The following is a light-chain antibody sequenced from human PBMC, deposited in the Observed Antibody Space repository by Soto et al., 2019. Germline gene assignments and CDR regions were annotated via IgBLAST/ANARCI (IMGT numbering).Light chain of an antibody. V-gene: IGKV1-5*01. CDR3: QRYNAFSQT. J-gene: IGKJ1*01. Sequence: DIQMTQSPSTLSASVGDRVTITCRASPSINSWVAWFQQKPGKAHKVLIYDASTLESGVPSRFSGSGSGTEFTLTIASLQPDDVATYYCQRYNAFSQTFGQGTKVEI. CDR1: PSINSW. CDR2: DAS.